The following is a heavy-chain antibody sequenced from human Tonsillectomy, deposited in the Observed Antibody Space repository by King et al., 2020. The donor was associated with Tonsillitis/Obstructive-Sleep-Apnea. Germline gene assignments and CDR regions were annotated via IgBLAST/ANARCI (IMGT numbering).Heavy chain of an antibody. D-gene: IGHD3-3*01. CDR1: GFTFDDYA. Sequence: VQLVESGGGLVQPGRSLRLSCVASGFTFDDYAIHWGRQAPGKGLEWVSGISWNSGSVIYADSVKGRFTISRDNAKKSLYLQMNSLRPEDTALYYCAKATSGQKSLRFLVWNPMDVWGKGSTVTASS. V-gene: IGHV3-9*01. CDR2: ISWNSGSV. J-gene: IGHJ6*03. CDR3: AKATSGQKSLRFLVWNPMDV.